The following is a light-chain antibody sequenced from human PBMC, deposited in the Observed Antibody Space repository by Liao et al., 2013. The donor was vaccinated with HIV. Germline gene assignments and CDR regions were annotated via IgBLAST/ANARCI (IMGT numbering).Light chain of an antibody. V-gene: IGLV3-21*01. CDR3: QAWDSSTVV. Sequence: SYELTQPPSVSVAPGKTARMTCGGDNIRGKSVHWYQQRPGQAPVLVITYDSERPSGIPERFSGSNSGNTATLTISRVEAGDEADYYCQAWDSSTVVFGGGTKLTVL. J-gene: IGLJ2*01. CDR2: YDS. CDR1: NIRGKS.